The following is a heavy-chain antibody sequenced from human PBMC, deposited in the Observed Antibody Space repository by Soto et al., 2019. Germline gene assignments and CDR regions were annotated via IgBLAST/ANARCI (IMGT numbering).Heavy chain of an antibody. Sequence: GRSLRLSCAASGFTFSSYSMNWVRQAPGKGLEWVSSISSSSSYIYYADSVKGRFTISRDNAKNSLYLQMNSLRAEDTAVYYCARGGKSPLPPYYYYGMDVWGQGTTVTXSS. CDR1: GFTFSSYS. CDR3: ARGGKSPLPPYYYYGMDV. D-gene: IGHD2-15*01. J-gene: IGHJ6*02. V-gene: IGHV3-21*01. CDR2: ISSSSSYI.